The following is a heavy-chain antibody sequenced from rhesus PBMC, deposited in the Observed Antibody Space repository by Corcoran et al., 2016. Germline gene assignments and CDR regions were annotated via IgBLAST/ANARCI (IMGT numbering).Heavy chain of an antibody. CDR2: INGNSGST. CDR1: GGSFSRYW. CDR3: ARLGYCSGGICYSFDY. J-gene: IGHJ4*01. D-gene: IGHD2-8*01. V-gene: IGHV4-80*01. Sequence: QVQLQESGPGLVKPSETLSLTCAVSGGSFSRYWWSWIGQPPGKGLEWIGEINGNSGSTSYNAYLKSRVTISKDASKNQFSLKLSSVTAADTAVYYCARLGYCSGGICYSFDYWGPGVLVTVSS.